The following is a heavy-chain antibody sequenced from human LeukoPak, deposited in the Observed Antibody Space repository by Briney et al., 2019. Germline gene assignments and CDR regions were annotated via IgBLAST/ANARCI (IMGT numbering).Heavy chain of an antibody. CDR1: GFDFNTYE. D-gene: IGHD3-10*02. Sequence: GGSLRLSCVASGFDFNTYEMKWVRQAPGKGLEWVSHITSSGTSMVYADSVKGRFTISRDNAKNSLYLQLRSLRVEDTAVYYCARDHNYTHNNGIFGDHWGQGTLVTVSS. V-gene: IGHV3-48*03. J-gene: IGHJ4*02. CDR2: ITSSGTSM. CDR3: ARDHNYTHNNGIFGDH.